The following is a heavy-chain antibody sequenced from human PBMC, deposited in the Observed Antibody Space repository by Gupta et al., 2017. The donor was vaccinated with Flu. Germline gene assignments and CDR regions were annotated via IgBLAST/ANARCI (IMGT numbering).Heavy chain of an antibody. CDR1: GFTFCSYE. CDR2: ISSSGSTI. D-gene: IGHD6-6*01. CDR3: ARDREYSSSFLFDP. J-gene: IGHJ5*02. V-gene: IGHV3-48*03. Sequence: EVQLVESGGGLVQPGGSLRLSCAASGFTFCSYEMNWVRQAPGKGLEWVSYISSSGSTIYYADSVKGRFTISRDNAKNSLYLQMNSLRAEDTAVYYCARDREYSSSFLFDPWGQGTLVTVSS.